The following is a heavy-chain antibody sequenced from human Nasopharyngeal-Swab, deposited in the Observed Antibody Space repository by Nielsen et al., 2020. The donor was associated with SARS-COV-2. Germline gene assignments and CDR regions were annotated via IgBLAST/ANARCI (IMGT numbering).Heavy chain of an antibody. J-gene: IGHJ5*02. CDR3: AREPDSSSWSTNWFDP. D-gene: IGHD6-13*01. Sequence: GESLNISCAASGFTFSDYYMSWIRQAPGTGLEWVSYISSIGTTIYYADSVKGRFTISRDNAKNSLYLQMNSLRAEDTAVYYCAREPDSSSWSTNWFDPWGQGTLVTVSS. CDR1: GFTFSDYY. V-gene: IGHV3-11*01. CDR2: ISSIGTTI.